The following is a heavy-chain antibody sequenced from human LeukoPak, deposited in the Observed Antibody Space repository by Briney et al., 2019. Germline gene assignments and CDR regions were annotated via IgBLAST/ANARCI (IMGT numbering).Heavy chain of an antibody. Sequence: ASVKVSCKASGYTFTSYGISWVRQAPGQGLEWMGWISGYNGETNNAQKLQGRVTMTTDTSTSTAYMELRSLRSDDTAVYYCARDRWYDKSDYYCNLDHWGQGTLVTVSS. CDR2: ISGYNGET. J-gene: IGHJ4*02. CDR3: ARDRWYDKSDYYCNLDH. D-gene: IGHD3-22*01. V-gene: IGHV1-18*01. CDR1: GYTFTSYG.